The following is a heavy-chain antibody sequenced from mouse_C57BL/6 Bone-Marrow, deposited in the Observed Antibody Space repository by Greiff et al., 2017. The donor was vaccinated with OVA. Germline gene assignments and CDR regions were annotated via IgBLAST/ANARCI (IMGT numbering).Heavy chain of an antibody. CDR2: INYDGSST. J-gene: IGHJ2*01. D-gene: IGHD1-1*01. Sequence: DVKLVESEGGLVQPGSSMKLSCTASGFTFSDYYMAWVRQVPEKGLEWVANINYDGSSTYYLDSLKSRFIISRDNAKNILYLQMSSLKSEDTATYYCAREGPDYGSSYYFDYWGQGTTLTVSS. CDR3: AREGPDYGSSYYFDY. CDR1: GFTFSDYY. V-gene: IGHV5-16*01.